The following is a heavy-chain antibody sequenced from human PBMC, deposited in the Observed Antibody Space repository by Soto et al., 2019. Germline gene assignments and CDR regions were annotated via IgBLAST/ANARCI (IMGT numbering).Heavy chain of an antibody. J-gene: IGHJ4*02. CDR3: AGDDWGPAHI. D-gene: IGHD2-2*01. Sequence: SETLSLTCTVSGGAVYADGYYWGWIRQPPGKGLEWIGNIYFSGSTYYNPSLKSRVTISIDTSKNQFSLKMSSVTAADTGVYYCAGDDWGPAHIRGQGTPVTVSS. V-gene: IGHV4-39*01. CDR1: GGAVYADGYY. CDR2: IYFSGST.